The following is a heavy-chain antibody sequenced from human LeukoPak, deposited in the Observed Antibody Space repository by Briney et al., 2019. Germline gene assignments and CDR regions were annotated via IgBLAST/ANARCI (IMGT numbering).Heavy chain of an antibody. CDR2: INPNSGGT. V-gene: IGHV1-2*06. Sequence: ASVKVSCKASGYTFTGYYMHWVRQAPGQGLEWMGRINPNSGGTNYAQKFQGRVTMTEDTSTDTAYMELSSLRSEDTAVYYCATSYDSSGYHEWGQGTLVTVSS. J-gene: IGHJ4*02. D-gene: IGHD3-22*01. CDR1: GYTFTGYY. CDR3: ATSYDSSGYHE.